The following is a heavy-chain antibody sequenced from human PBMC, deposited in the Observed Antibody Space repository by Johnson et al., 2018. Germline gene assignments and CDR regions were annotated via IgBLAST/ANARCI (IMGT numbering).Heavy chain of an antibody. D-gene: IGHD2-2*01. CDR3: AKDGVSSISWYGLGFKYYGMDV. CDR2: ISYDGDNR. V-gene: IGHV3-30*18. CDR1: GLTFNRYA. Sequence: QVQLVESGGGVVQAGRSLRLSCAASGLTFNRYAMHWVRQAPGKGLEWVAVISYDGDNRHYSDSVKGRFTISRDNSKNTLSLQMYSLRAEDTAVYYCAKDGVSSISWYGLGFKYYGMDVWGQGTTVTVSS. J-gene: IGHJ6*02.